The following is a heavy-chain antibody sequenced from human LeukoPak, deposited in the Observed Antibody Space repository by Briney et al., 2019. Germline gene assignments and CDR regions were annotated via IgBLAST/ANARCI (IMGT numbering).Heavy chain of an antibody. CDR2: ISWNSGSI. CDR1: GLTFDDYA. J-gene: IGHJ4*02. CDR3: AKDSSPRPYYFDY. V-gene: IGHV3-9*01. Sequence: GGSLRLSCAASGLTFDDYATHWVRQAPGKGLEWVSGISWNSGSIGYADSVKGRFTISRDNAKNSLYLQMNSLRAEDTALYYCAKDSSPRPYYFDYWGQGTLVTVSS. D-gene: IGHD6-13*01.